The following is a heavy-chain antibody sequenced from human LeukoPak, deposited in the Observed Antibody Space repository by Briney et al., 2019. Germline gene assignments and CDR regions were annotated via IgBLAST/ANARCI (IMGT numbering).Heavy chain of an antibody. Sequence: SETLSLTSTVSGGSISSSSYYWGWIRQPPGKGLEWIGSIYYSGSTWSSLKSRVTISIDTSKNQFSLKLSSVTAADTAVYYCARHVVNLTGYYRRFDYWGQGTLVTVSS. CDR1: GGSISSSSYY. D-gene: IGHD3-9*01. CDR3: ARHVVNLTGYYRRFDY. J-gene: IGHJ4*02. V-gene: IGHV4-39*01. CDR2: IYYSGST.